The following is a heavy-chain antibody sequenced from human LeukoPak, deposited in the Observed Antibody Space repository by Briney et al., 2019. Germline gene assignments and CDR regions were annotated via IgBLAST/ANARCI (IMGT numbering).Heavy chain of an antibody. V-gene: IGHV3-53*01. CDR1: GFTVSSNY. J-gene: IGHJ5*02. CDR3: ARSVVVAAVYNWFDP. D-gene: IGHD2-15*01. CDR2: IYSGGST. Sequence: GGSLRLSCAASGFTVSSNYMSWVRQAPGKGLEWVSVIYSGGSTYYADSVKGRFTISRDNSKNTLYLQMNSLRAEDTAVYYCARSVVVAAVYNWFDPWGQGTLVTVSS.